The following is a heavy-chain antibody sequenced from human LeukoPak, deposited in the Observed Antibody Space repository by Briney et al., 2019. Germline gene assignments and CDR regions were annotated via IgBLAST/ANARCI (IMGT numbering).Heavy chain of an antibody. Sequence: PGGSLRLSCAASGFTFTSFSFNWVRQAPGKGLEWVSFINTVATYIYYADSVRGRFTISRDNAKNSVYLQMDSLRAEDTGVYYCARLRRNGDSGGFYYYYDYWGQGTLVTVSS. CDR1: GFTFTSFS. CDR3: ARLRRNGDSGGFYYYYDY. CDR2: INTVATYI. J-gene: IGHJ4*02. V-gene: IGHV3-21*01. D-gene: IGHD3-22*01.